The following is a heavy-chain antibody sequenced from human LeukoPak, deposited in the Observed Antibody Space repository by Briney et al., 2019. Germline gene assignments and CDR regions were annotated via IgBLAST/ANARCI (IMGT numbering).Heavy chain of an antibody. D-gene: IGHD3-10*01. CDR3: AKLSDGSGLPYYFDS. CDR1: GFTFSSYA. V-gene: IGHV3-64*01. Sequence: PGGSLRLSCAASGFTFSSYAMHWVRQAPGKGLEYVSAISSNGGSTYYANSVKGRFTISRDNSKNTLYLQMNSLRAEDTAIYICAKLSDGSGLPYYFDSWGQGTLVTVS. CDR2: ISSNGGST. J-gene: IGHJ4*02.